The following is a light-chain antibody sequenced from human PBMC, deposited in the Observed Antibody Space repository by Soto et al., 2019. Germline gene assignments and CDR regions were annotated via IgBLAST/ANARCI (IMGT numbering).Light chain of an antibody. Sequence: QSVLTQPASVSGSPGQSITISCTGTSSDVGAYNYVSWYQQHSGKAPKLIIYEVTNRPSGVSNRFSASKSGYTASLTIFGLQAEDEADYYCSSYTSSSSWVFGGGTKLTVL. CDR2: EVT. CDR1: SSDVGAYNY. J-gene: IGLJ3*02. V-gene: IGLV2-14*01. CDR3: SSYTSSSSWV.